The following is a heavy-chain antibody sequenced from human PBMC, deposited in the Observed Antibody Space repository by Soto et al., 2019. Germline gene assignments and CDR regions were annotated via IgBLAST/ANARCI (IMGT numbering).Heavy chain of an antibody. D-gene: IGHD2-15*01. J-gene: IGHJ5*02. CDR1: GYTFTSYD. Sequence: QVQLVQSGAEVKKPGASVKVSCKASGYTFTSYDINWVRQATGQGLEWLGWMNPNSGNTGYAQRFQGRVNMTRNPSISTAYMELSSLTYEDTAVYYCARDYGGSSGWFDPWGLGTLVTVTS. V-gene: IGHV1-8*01. CDR2: MNPNSGNT. CDR3: ARDYGGSSGWFDP.